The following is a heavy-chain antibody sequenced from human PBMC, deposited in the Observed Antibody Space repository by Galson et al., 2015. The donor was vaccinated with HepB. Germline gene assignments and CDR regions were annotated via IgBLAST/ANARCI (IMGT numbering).Heavy chain of an antibody. CDR1: GFTFSDYQ. CDR2: ITYSSALT. D-gene: IGHD1-1*01. CDR3: ARDLSTTKRAFDV. V-gene: IGHV3-11*06. J-gene: IGHJ3*01. Sequence: SLRLSCAASGFTFSDYQMTCIRQAPRKGLEWVSYITYSSALTTYADSVNGRFTISRDNAKNLLYLQMDSLRADDTAVYYCARDLSTTKRAFDVWGQGTVVTVSS.